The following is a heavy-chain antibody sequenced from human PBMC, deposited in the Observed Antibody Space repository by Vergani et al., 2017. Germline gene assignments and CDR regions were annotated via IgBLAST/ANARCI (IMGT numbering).Heavy chain of an antibody. CDR2: VNPNSGGT. CDR3: ARVIVGCSRTNCFADH. Sequence: QVQLVQSGAEVKKPGASVKVSCKTSGFTFTGYYIHWVRQAPGQGLEWMGWVNPNSGGTNYAQKFQGRVTMTRDTSISTAYMELNRLKSDDTAIYYCARVIVGCSRTNCFADHWGQGTLVTVSS. J-gene: IGHJ4*02. V-gene: IGHV1-2*02. D-gene: IGHD2-2*01. CDR1: GFTFTGYY.